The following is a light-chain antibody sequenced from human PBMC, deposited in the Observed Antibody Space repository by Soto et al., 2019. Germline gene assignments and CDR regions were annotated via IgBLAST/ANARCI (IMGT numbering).Light chain of an antibody. V-gene: IGLV1-44*01. CDR3: AACDDSLNGYV. Sequence: QSVLTQPPSASGTPGQRVTISCSGSSSNIAPNTVNWYQHLPGAAPQLLIFANDRRPSGVPDRFSGSRSGTSASLAISGLQSEDEADYYCAACDDSLNGYVFGTGTNVTVL. J-gene: IGLJ1*01. CDR1: SSNIAPNT. CDR2: AND.